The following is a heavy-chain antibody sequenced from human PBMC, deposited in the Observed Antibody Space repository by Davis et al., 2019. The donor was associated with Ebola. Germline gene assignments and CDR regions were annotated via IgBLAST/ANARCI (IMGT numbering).Heavy chain of an antibody. Sequence: GESLKISCAASGFTFSSYAMSWVRQAPGKGLEWVSAISGSGGSPYYAASVKGRFTISRDDSKNTMYLQMNSLRAEDTAVYYCARGGGSIWYQGRRAYGYWGQGTLVTVSS. D-gene: IGHD6-13*01. V-gene: IGHV3-23*01. J-gene: IGHJ4*02. CDR3: ARGGGSIWYQGRRAYGY. CDR1: GFTFSSYA. CDR2: ISGSGGSP.